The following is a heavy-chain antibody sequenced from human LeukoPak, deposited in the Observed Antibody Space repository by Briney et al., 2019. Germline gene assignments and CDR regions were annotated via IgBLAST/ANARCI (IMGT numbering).Heavy chain of an antibody. V-gene: IGHV3-30*04. CDR2: ISFDGSNK. Sequence: GGSLRLSCAASGFTFSNYAMHWVRQAPGKGLEWVAVISFDGSNKYYADSVKGRLTISRDYSKNTLYLQMNSLRAEDTAVYYCAKDQASTVTTPYYFDYWGQGTLVTVSS. D-gene: IGHD4-17*01. CDR1: GFTFSNYA. CDR3: AKDQASTVTTPYYFDY. J-gene: IGHJ4*02.